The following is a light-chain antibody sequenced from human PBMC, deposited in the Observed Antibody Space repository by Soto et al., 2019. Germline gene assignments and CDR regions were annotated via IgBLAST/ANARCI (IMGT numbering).Light chain of an antibody. CDR2: GVK. V-gene: IGLV2-14*01. CDR3: SSYTTSDVYV. J-gene: IGLJ1*01. Sequence: QSALTQPASVSGSPGQSITISCTGSGRDIGAYDYVSWYQQHPGKAPKLLIYGVKNRPSGVSYRFSASKSAFTASLTISGLQAEDEAHYYCSSYTTSDVYVFGPGTQLTVL. CDR1: GRDIGAYDY.